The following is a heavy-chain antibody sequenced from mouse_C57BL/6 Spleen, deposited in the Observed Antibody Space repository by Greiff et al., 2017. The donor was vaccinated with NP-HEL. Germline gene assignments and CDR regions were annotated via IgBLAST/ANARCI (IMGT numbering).Heavy chain of an antibody. J-gene: IGHJ1*03. D-gene: IGHD3-3*01. V-gene: IGHV1-80*01. CDR3: SCEIGPVCSWEFDV. CDR1: GYAFSSYW. Sequence: QVQLQQSGAELVKPGASVKISCKASGYAFSSYWMNWVKQRPGKGLEWIGQIYPGDGDTNYNGKFKGKATLTADKSSSTAYMQLSSLSSEDSAVYVCSCEIGPVCSWEFDVWGTGTTVTVSS. CDR2: IYPGDGDT.